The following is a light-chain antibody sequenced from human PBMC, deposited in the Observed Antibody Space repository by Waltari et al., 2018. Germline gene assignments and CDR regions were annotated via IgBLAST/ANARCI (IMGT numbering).Light chain of an antibody. V-gene: IGLV1-51*02. Sequence: QSVLTQPPSVSAAPGQKVTISCSGSSFNIGNNYVSWYQQVPGTAPKLLIYEKNKRPSVIPDRFSGSKSGTSATLGITGLQTGDEADYYCGTWDSGLSGGVFGGGTKLTVL. CDR1: SFNIGNNY. CDR2: EKN. J-gene: IGLJ3*02. CDR3: GTWDSGLSGGV.